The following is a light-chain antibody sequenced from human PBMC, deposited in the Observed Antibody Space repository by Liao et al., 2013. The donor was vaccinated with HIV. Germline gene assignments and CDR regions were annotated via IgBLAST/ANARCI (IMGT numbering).Light chain of an antibody. Sequence: SYVLTQPPSVSVAPGKTARITCGGNNIGSKSVHWYQQKPGQAPVLVIYYDSDRPSGIPERFSGSNSGNTATLTILRVEAGDEADYYCQVSYSSSDNWVFGGGTKLTVL. CDR3: QVSYSSSDNWV. V-gene: IGLV3-21*04. J-gene: IGLJ3*02. CDR2: YDS. CDR1: NIGSKS.